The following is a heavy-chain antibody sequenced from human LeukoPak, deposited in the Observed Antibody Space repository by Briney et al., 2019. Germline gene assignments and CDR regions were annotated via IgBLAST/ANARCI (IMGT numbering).Heavy chain of an antibody. J-gene: IGHJ3*02. V-gene: IGHV3-7*01. Sequence: GGSLRLSCAASGFTFSSYWMSWVRQAPGKGLEWVANIKQDGSEKYYVDSVKGRFTISRDNAKNSLYLQMNSLRAEDTAVYYCARAQLPRLGRAFDIWGQGTMVTVSS. D-gene: IGHD1-1*01. CDR3: ARAQLPRLGRAFDI. CDR2: IKQDGSEK. CDR1: GFTFSSYW.